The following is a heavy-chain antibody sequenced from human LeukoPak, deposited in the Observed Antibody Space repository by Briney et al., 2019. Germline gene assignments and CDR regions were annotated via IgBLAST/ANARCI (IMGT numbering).Heavy chain of an antibody. CDR2: IYTSGST. J-gene: IGHJ4*02. V-gene: IGHV4-61*02. Sequence: SETLSLTCTVSGGSFSSGSYYWSWIRQPAGKGLEWIGRIYTSGSTNYNPSLKSLVTISVDTSKNQFSLKLSSVTAADTAVYYCAREEWLFTFDYWGQGTLVTVSS. D-gene: IGHD3-3*01. CDR1: GGSFSSGSYY. CDR3: AREEWLFTFDY.